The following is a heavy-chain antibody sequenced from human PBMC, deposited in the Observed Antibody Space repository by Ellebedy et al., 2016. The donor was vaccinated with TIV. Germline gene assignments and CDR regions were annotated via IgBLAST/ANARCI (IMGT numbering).Heavy chain of an antibody. CDR1: GGTFSSYA. D-gene: IGHD6-19*01. CDR3: ARKRIAVAGTPLDY. Sequence: SVKVSCXASGGTFSSYAISWVRQAPGQGLEWMGGIIPIFGTANYAQKFQGRVTITADESTSTAYMELSSLRSEDTAVYYCARKRIAVAGTPLDYWGQGTLVTVSS. J-gene: IGHJ4*02. V-gene: IGHV1-69*13. CDR2: IIPIFGTA.